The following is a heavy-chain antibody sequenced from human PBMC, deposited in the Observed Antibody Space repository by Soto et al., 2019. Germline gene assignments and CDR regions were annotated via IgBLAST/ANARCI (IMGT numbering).Heavy chain of an antibody. V-gene: IGHV4-59*01. CDR3: ARRYGTTFDY. CDR2: IYYSGST. D-gene: IGHD1-7*01. CDR1: AGSPSSDR. J-gene: IGHJ4*02. Sequence: SQTLCVSCTGSAGSPSSDRWSWIRQPPGKGLEWIGYIYYSGSTNYNPSLKSRVTISVDTSKNQFSLKLSSVTAADTAVHYCARRYGTTFDYWGQGTLVTVS.